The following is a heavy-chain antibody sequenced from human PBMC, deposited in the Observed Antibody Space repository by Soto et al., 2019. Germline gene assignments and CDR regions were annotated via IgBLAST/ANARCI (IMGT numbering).Heavy chain of an antibody. D-gene: IGHD6-19*01. CDR1: GFTFSSYD. Sequence: EVQLLESGGGLVQPGGSPRLSCAASGFTFSSYDMSWVRHAPGKGLEWVSTISDGGVTTYYTNSVKGRFTTSRDNSKNTLYLQMNSLRAEDTALYYCAKVGSSGWYYFDYWGQGTLVPVSS. CDR2: ISDGGVTT. J-gene: IGHJ4*02. V-gene: IGHV3-23*01. CDR3: AKVGSSGWYYFDY.